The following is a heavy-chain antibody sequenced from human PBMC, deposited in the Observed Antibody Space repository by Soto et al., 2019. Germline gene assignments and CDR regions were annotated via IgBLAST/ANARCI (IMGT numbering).Heavy chain of an antibody. CDR1: GGSFSGYS. CDR2: IYHSGST. CDR3: ASVRGGYYYAMDV. Sequence: SETLSLTCAVYGGSFSGYSWTWVRQPPGKGLEWIGEIYHSGSTNYNPSLKSRVTISVDKSKNQFSLKLSSVTAADTAVYYCASVRGGYYYAMDVWGQGTTVTVSS. D-gene: IGHD3-10*02. V-gene: IGHV4-34*01. J-gene: IGHJ6*02.